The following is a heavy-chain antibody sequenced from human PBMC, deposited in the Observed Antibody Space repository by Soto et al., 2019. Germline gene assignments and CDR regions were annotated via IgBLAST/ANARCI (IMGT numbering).Heavy chain of an antibody. CDR3: VRGDYRDS. Sequence: EVQLGESGGGLVKPGGSLRLYCVASGFPFSTSTMNWVRQAPGKGLEWVSSLGRSGSDMYYADSVRGRFTISRDNAKNSLYLHMNSLRAEDMAVYYCVRGDYRDSWGQGTLVIVSS. CDR2: LGRSGSDM. D-gene: IGHD3-16*01. V-gene: IGHV3-21*01. CDR1: GFPFSTST. J-gene: IGHJ4*02.